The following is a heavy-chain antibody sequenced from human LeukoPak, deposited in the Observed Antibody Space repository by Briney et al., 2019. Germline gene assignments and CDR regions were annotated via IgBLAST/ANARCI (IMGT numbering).Heavy chain of an antibody. CDR3: ARSCGGGSCNHFYYGMDV. V-gene: IGHV4-59*08. Sequence: SETLSLTCTVSNGSISSYYWSWNRQPPGKGLERIGFIYYSGSTNYNPSLKSRVTISVDTSKNQYSLKLTSVTAADTAMYYCARSCGGGSCNHFYYGMDVWGQGTTVTVSS. J-gene: IGHJ6*02. CDR2: IYYSGST. D-gene: IGHD2-15*01. CDR1: NGSISSYY.